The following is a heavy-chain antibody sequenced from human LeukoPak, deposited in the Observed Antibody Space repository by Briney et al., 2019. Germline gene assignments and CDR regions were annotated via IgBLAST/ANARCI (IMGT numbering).Heavy chain of an antibody. D-gene: IGHD3-10*01. CDR2: ISGDGAT. CDR3: AKSPNFGSWRAIDY. J-gene: IGHJ4*02. V-gene: IGHV3-23*01. Sequence: GGSLRLSCAASEFSFSSYDMSWVRQTLEKGLEWVSSISGDGATFYADSVKGRCTISRDESKNAMYLQMISLRADDTAIYYCAKSPNFGSWRAIDYCGQGTLVTVSS. CDR1: EFSFSSYD.